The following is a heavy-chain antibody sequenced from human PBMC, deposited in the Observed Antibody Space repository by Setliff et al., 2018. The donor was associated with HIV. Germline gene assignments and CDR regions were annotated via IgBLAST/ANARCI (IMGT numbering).Heavy chain of an antibody. J-gene: IGHJ4*02. Sequence: SETLSLTCAVTGFSISSGYQWAWIRQSPDKGLEWIGSIYHDWTAYYKPSLKSRVTISVDTSKNQFSLKLTSVTAADTGVYYCTRDLQVSGWPGEGHGAFDYWGQGTLVTVSS. CDR3: TRDLQVSGWPGEGHGAFDY. CDR2: IYHDWTA. CDR1: GFSISSGYQ. D-gene: IGHD6-19*01. V-gene: IGHV4-38-2*02.